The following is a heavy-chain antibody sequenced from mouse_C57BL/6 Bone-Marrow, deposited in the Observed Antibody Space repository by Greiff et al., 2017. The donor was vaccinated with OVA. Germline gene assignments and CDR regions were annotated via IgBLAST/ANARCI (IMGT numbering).Heavy chain of an antibody. J-gene: IGHJ4*01. V-gene: IGHV5-6*02. D-gene: IGHD1-1*01. CDR2: ISSGCSYT. CDR3: ARQPTVVAPCAMDY. CDR1: GFTFSSYG. Sequence: DVKLVESGGDLVKPGGSLKLSCAASGFTFSSYGMSWVRQTPDKRLEWVATISSGCSYTYYPDSVKGRFTIPRDNAKNTLYLQISSMKSEDTALDYYARQPTVVAPCAMDYWGQGTTVTVSS.